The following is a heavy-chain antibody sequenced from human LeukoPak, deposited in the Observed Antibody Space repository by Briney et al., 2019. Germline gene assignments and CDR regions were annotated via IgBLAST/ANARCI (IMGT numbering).Heavy chain of an antibody. V-gene: IGHV1-2*02. Sequence: ASVKVSCKASGYTFTGYYMHWVRQAPGQGLEWMGWINPNSGGTNYAQKFQGRVTMTRDTSISTAYMELSRLRSDDTAVYYCARSPYSSSNAFDIWRQGTMVTVSS. D-gene: IGHD6-6*01. CDR2: INPNSGGT. J-gene: IGHJ3*02. CDR3: ARSPYSSSNAFDI. CDR1: GYTFTGYY.